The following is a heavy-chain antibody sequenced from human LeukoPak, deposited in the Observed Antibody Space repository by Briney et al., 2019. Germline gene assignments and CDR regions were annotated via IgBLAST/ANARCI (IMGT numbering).Heavy chain of an antibody. Sequence: SETLSLTCTVSGGSVSSGSYYWSWIRQPPGKGLEWIGYIYYSGSTNYNPSLKSRVTISVDTSKNQFSLKLSSVTAADTAVYYCARGGYSSGWYFDYWGQGTLVTVSS. V-gene: IGHV4-61*01. CDR1: GGSVSSGSYY. CDR2: IYYSGST. J-gene: IGHJ4*02. CDR3: ARGGYSSGWYFDY. D-gene: IGHD6-19*01.